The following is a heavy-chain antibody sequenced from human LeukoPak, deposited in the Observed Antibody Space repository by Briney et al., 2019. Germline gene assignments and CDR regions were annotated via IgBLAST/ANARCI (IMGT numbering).Heavy chain of an antibody. J-gene: IGHJ5*02. D-gene: IGHD6-19*01. CDR2: IYYSGST. CDR1: GGSISSYW. CDR3: ARHGYSSGSLAWFDP. V-gene: IGHV4-59*08. Sequence: PSETLSLTCTVSGGSISSYWWSWIRQPPGKGLEWIGYIYYSGSTNYNPSLRSRVTISVDTSKNQFSLKLSSVTAADTAVYYCARHGYSSGSLAWFDPWGQGTQVTVSS.